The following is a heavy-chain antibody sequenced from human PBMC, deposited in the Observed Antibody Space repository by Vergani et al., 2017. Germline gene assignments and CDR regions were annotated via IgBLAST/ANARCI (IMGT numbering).Heavy chain of an antibody. CDR3: VRVKGSNWNDHLYDI. J-gene: IGHJ3*02. CDR1: GFTFSEHY. CDR2: TRNKANDYTT. V-gene: IGHV3-72*01. D-gene: IGHD1-1*01. Sequence: EVQLVESGGGLVQPGGSLRLSCAASGFTFSEHYMDWVRQAPGKGLEWVGRTRNKANDYTTQYAASVKGRFTISRDDSKSYLYLQMNSLQTEDTALYYCVRVKGSNWNDHLYDIWGQGTLVTVSS.